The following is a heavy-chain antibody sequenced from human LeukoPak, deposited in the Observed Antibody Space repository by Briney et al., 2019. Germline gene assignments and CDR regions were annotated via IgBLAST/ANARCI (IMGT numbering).Heavy chain of an antibody. CDR2: IDPQNGDT. CDR3: ARDPLDGYKDNFDS. CDR1: GYMSTYYY. V-gene: IGHV1-2*02. Sequence: GASVKVSCKASGYMSTYYYIHWVRQAPGQGLEWMGRIDPQNGDTNYIQKFQDRVTMTRDTSIDTAYMELSRLRSDDTAIYYCARDPLDGYKDNFDSWGQGTLVTVSS. J-gene: IGHJ4*02. D-gene: IGHD5-24*01.